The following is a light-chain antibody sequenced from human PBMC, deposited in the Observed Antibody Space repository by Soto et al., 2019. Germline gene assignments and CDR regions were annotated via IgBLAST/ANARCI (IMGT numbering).Light chain of an antibody. Sequence: DIQMTQSACTLTASVRXRXXXXXXASQSISGWLAWYQQKPGKAPKLLIYDVSSLESGVPSRFSGSGSGTEFTLAISSLQPDDFATYYCQQYNSYPWTFGQGTKVDIK. V-gene: IGKV1-5*01. CDR2: DVS. J-gene: IGKJ1*01. CDR3: QQYNSYPWT. CDR1: QSISGW.